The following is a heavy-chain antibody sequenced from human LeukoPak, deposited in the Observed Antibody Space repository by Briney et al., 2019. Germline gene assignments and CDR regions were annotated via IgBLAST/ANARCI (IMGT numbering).Heavy chain of an antibody. D-gene: IGHD1-26*01. J-gene: IGHJ6*02. CDR1: GFTFSSYG. V-gene: IGHV3-30*18. CDR3: AKVLPLLRLYGMDV. Sequence: GGSLRLSCAASGFTFSSYGMHWVRQAPGKGLEWVAVISYDGSNKYYADSVKGRFTISRDNSKNTLYLQMNSLRAEDTAVYYCAKVLPLLRLYGMDVWGQGTTVTVSS. CDR2: ISYDGSNK.